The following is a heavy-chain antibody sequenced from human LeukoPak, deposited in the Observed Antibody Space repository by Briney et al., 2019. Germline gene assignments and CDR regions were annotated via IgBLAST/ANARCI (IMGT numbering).Heavy chain of an antibody. J-gene: IGHJ4*02. CDR2: ISSSGST. CDR3: ARFPTKRVTEDY. D-gene: IGHD5-18*01. Sequence: PSETLSLTCTVSGDSISSGDYYWSWIRQPAGKGLEWIGRISSSGSTNYNPSLKSRVTISVDKSKNQFSLKLTSVTAADTAVYYCARFPTKRVTEDYWGQGTLVTVSS. V-gene: IGHV4-61*02. CDR1: GDSISSGDYY.